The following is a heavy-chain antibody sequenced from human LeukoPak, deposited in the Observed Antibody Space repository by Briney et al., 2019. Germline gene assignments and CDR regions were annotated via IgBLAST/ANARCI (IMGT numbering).Heavy chain of an antibody. CDR3: ARDGGPTPWYCSSTSCYDGMDV. CDR2: INTGNGNT. D-gene: IGHD2-2*01. V-gene: IGHV1-3*04. Sequence: ASVKVSCKASGGTFSSYAISWVRQAPGQRLEWMGWINTGNGNTKYSQKFQARVTITRDTSASTTYMELSRLRSDDTAVYYCARDGGPTPWYCSSTSCYDGMDVWGQGTTVTVSS. J-gene: IGHJ6*02. CDR1: GGTFSSYA.